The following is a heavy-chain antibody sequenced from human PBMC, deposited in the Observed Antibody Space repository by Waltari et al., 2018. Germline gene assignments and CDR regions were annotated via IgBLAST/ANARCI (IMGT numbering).Heavy chain of an antibody. J-gene: IGHJ4*02. V-gene: IGHV4-34*01. D-gene: IGHD3-3*01. Sequence: QVQLQQWGAGLLKPSETLSLTCAVYDGSFSGYYWSWIRHPPGKGLEWIGEINHSGSTNYNPSLKSRVTISVDTSKNQFSLKLSSVTAADTAVYYCARDEYYDFWSGYYTFVYWGQGTLVTVSS. CDR1: DGSFSGYY. CDR2: INHSGST. CDR3: ARDEYYDFWSGYYTFVY.